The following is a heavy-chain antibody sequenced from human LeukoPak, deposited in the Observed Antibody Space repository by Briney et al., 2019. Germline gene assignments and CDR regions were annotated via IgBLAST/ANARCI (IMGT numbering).Heavy chain of an antibody. J-gene: IGHJ6*03. D-gene: IGHD2-8*02. V-gene: IGHV3-23*01. Sequence: HPGGSLRLSCAASGFTFSSFAMTWVRQAPGKGLEWVSTVSGSAGRTDYADSVKGRFTISGDNLKNTLYLQMNGLRAEDTAVYYCAKNRGHCVDGVCHNYYYMDVWGRGTTVTVSS. CDR3: AKNRGHCVDGVCHNYYYMDV. CDR1: GFTFSSFA. CDR2: VSGSAGRT.